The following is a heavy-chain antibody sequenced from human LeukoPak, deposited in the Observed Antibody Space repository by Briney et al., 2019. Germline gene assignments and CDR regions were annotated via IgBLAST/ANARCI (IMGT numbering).Heavy chain of an antibody. Sequence: ASVKVSCKASGYTFTSYGISWVRQAPGQGVEWMGWISAYNGNTNYAQKLQGRVTMTTDTSTSTAYMELRSLRSDDTAVYYCARDLGVVVPAADYGPELFDYWGQGTLVTVSS. J-gene: IGHJ4*02. V-gene: IGHV1-18*01. CDR1: GYTFTSYG. CDR2: ISAYNGNT. D-gene: IGHD2-2*01. CDR3: ARDLGVVVPAADYGPELFDY.